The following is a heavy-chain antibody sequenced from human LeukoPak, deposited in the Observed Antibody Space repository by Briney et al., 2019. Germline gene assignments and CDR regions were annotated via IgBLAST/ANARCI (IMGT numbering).Heavy chain of an antibody. V-gene: IGHV4-4*07. D-gene: IGHD2-15*01. Sequence: PSETLSLTCTVSGGSISSYYWSWIRQPAGKGLEWIGRIYTSGSTNYNPSLKSRVTMSVDTSKNQFSLKLSSVTAADTAVYYCARDRGYCSGGSCQHNWFDPWGQGTLVTVSS. J-gene: IGHJ5*02. CDR1: GGSISSYY. CDR3: ARDRGYCSGGSCQHNWFDP. CDR2: IYTSGST.